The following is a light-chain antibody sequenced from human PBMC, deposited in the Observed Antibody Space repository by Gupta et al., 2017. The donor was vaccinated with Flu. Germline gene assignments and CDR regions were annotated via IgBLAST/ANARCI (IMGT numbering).Light chain of an antibody. CDR3: MQGTHWPT. CDR2: RVS. J-gene: IGKJ1*01. V-gene: IGKV2-30*02. Sequence: DVVMTQSPLSLPVTLGQPASISCRSSQSLVHRNGNTYLTWFQQRPGQSPRRLIYRVSNRDSGVPDRFGGSGSGTDFTLKISRVEAEDVGVYYCMQGTHWPTFGQGTKVEIK. CDR1: QSLVHRNGNTY.